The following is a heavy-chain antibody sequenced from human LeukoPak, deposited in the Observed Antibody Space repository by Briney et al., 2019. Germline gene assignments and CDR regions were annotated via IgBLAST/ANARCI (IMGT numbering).Heavy chain of an antibody. D-gene: IGHD3-22*01. CDR2: ISYDGSNK. Sequence: GGSLRLSCAASGFTFSSYAMHWVRQAPGNGLEWVAVISYDGSNKYYADSVKGRFTISRDNSKNTLYLQMNSLRAEDTAVYYCAREWTTYYYDSSGYYPGGWGQGTLVTVSS. CDR1: GFTFSSYA. V-gene: IGHV3-30-3*01. J-gene: IGHJ4*02. CDR3: AREWTTYYYDSSGYYPGG.